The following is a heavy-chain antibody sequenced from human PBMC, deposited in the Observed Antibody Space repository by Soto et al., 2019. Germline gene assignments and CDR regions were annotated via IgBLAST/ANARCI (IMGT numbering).Heavy chain of an antibody. D-gene: IGHD3-10*01. Sequence: PSETLSLTCTVSGASISNRSFYWYWIRQSPGKGLEWLGAIYYIGNTYYNPSLKSRVTLSMDRPKHQFSLKLDFVTAADTAVYFCASGTGDYHYIDQWGQGTLVTVSS. CDR2: IYYIGNT. V-gene: IGHV4-39*01. J-gene: IGHJ4*02. CDR1: GASISNRSFY. CDR3: ASGTGDYHYIDQ.